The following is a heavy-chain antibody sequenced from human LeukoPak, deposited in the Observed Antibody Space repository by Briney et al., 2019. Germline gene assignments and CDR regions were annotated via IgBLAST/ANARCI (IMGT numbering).Heavy chain of an antibody. D-gene: IGHD3-22*01. CDR1: GGTFSSYA. Sequence: SVKVSCKASGGTFSSYAISWVRQAPGQGLEWMGRIIPIFGIANYAQKFQGRVTITADKSTSAAYMELSSLRSEDTAVYYCAPGYYDSSGFGGYWGQGTLVTVSS. CDR2: IIPIFGIA. V-gene: IGHV1-69*04. J-gene: IGHJ4*02. CDR3: APGYYDSSGFGGY.